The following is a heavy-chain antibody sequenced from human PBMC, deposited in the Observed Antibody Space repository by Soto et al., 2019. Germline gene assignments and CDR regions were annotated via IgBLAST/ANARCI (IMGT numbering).Heavy chain of an antibody. J-gene: IGHJ3*02. CDR2: INHSGST. D-gene: IGHD3-3*01. Sequence: SETLSLTCAVYGGSFSGYYWSWIRQPPGKGLEWIGEINHSGSTNYNPSLKSRVTISVDTSKNQFSLKLSSVTAADTAVYYFAGGGFWSGLHHPFAIWGQGKMVPV. CDR1: GGSFSGYY. V-gene: IGHV4-34*01. CDR3: AGGGFWSGLHHPFAI.